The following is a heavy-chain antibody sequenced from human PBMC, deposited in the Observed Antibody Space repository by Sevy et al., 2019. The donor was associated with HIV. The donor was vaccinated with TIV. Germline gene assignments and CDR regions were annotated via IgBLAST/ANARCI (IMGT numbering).Heavy chain of an antibody. CDR2: ISYDGSNK. J-gene: IGHJ6*02. CDR3: ARPYCGGDCYSSYYYYGMDV. CDR1: GFTFSSYA. D-gene: IGHD2-21*02. V-gene: IGHV3-30-3*01. Sequence: GGSLRLSCAASGFTFSSYAMHWVRQAPGKGLEWVAVISYDGSNKYYGDSVKGRFTISRDNSKNTLYLKMNSLRAEDTAVYYCARPYCGGDCYSSYYYYGMDVWGQGTTVTVSS.